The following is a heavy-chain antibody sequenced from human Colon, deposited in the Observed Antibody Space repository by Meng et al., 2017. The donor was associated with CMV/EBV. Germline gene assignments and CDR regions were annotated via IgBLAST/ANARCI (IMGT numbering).Heavy chain of an antibody. D-gene: IGHD6-13*01. CDR3: ARGKQAGFDL. CDR1: GGRFDPST. Sequence: QGPLVPSGAVLKKPWSSVMVCYNASGGRFDPSTFNWVRQAPGLGLEWMGGIMPMFGSPSYSQKFRGRVTITADELEVNSLRSEDTAVYYCARGKQAGFDLWGQGTLVTVSS. CDR2: IMPMFGSP. J-gene: IGHJ5*02. V-gene: IGHV1-69*12.